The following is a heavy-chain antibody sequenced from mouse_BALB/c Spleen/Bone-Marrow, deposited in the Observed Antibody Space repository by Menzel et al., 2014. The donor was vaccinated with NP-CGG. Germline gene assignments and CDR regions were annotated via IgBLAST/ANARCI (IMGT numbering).Heavy chain of an antibody. Sequence: EVQVMESGPELEKPGASVKISCKASGYSFTGYNMNWVKQSNGKSLEWIGNIDPYYGGTSYNQKFKGKATLTVDKSSSTAYMQLKSLTSEDSAVYYCATYGYSYWYFDVWGAGTTVTVSS. CDR1: GYSFTGYN. CDR2: IDPYYGGT. D-gene: IGHD1-1*01. J-gene: IGHJ1*01. V-gene: IGHV1-39*01. CDR3: ATYGYSYWYFDV.